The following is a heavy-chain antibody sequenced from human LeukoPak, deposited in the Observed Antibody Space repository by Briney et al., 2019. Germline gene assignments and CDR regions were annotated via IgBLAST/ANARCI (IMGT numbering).Heavy chain of an antibody. CDR3: ARGPHYHDSSGYSPSYSYAMDV. V-gene: IGHV4-59*01. CDR2: IYYSGST. D-gene: IGHD3-22*01. CDR1: GGSISSYY. Sequence: SETLSLTCTVSGGSISSYYWSWIRQPPGKGLEWVGYIYYSGSTNYNPSLRSRVTISVDTSKNQFSLDLRSVTAADTAVYYCARGPHYHDSSGYSPSYSYAMDVWGQGTTVTVSS. J-gene: IGHJ6*02.